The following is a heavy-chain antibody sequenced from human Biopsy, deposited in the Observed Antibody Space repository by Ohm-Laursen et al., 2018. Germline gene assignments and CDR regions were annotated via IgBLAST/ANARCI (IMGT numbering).Heavy chain of an antibody. V-gene: IGHV1-69*06. CDR2: KIPILGTG. Sequence: ASVKVSCKAPGGTFSNYGVNWVRQAPGQGLEWLGGKIPILGTGNYAHKFPDRVTVAADTSTSTATMELRSLRSDDTAVYYCATKLTGYFHHWGQGTLVIVSS. J-gene: IGHJ1*01. CDR3: ATKLTGYFHH. CDR1: GGTFSNYG. D-gene: IGHD3-9*01.